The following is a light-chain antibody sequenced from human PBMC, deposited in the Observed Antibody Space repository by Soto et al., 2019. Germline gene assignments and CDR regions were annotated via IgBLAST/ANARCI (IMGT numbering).Light chain of an antibody. CDR3: QQYGSSAPAWT. Sequence: EIVLTPSPGTLSLSPGERATLSCRASQSVSSSYLAWYQQKPGQAPRLLIYGASSRATGIPDRFSGSGSGTDFTLTISRLEPEDSAVYFCQQYGSSAPAWTFGQGTKVDI. CDR1: QSVSSSY. J-gene: IGKJ1*01. CDR2: GAS. V-gene: IGKV3-20*01.